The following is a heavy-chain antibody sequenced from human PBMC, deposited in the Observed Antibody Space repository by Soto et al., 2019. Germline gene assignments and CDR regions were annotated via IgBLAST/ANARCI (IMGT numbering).Heavy chain of an antibody. D-gene: IGHD5-12*01. J-gene: IGHJ6*02. V-gene: IGHV3-23*01. CDR3: AKAIYSGYDYYYYGMDV. CDR1: GFTFSSYA. Sequence: GGSLRLSCAASGFTFSSYAMSWVRQAPGKGLEWVSAISGSGGSTYYADSVKGRFTISRDNSKNTLYLQMNSLRAEDTAVYYCAKAIYSGYDYYYYGMDVWGQGTTVTVSS. CDR2: ISGSGGST.